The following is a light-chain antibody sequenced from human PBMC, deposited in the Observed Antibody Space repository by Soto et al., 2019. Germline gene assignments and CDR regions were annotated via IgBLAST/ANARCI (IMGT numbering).Light chain of an antibody. CDR2: GAS. CDR3: QQRRSWPPTIT. Sequence: TQSPSSLSASVGYRVTITCQSIQDISSNLAWYQQKPGQAPRLLIYGASSRATGIPVRFSGSGSGTDFTLTISSLEPEDFAVYYCQQRRSWPPTITFGQGTRLEIK. CDR1: QDISSN. V-gene: IGKV3-11*01. J-gene: IGKJ5*01.